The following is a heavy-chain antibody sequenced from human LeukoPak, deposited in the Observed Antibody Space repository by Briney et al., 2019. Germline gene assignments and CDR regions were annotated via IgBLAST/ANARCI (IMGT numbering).Heavy chain of an antibody. Sequence: SETLSLTCAVSGYSISSGYYWGWIRQPPGKGLEWIGSIYHSGSTYYNPSLKSRVTISVDTSKKQFSLKLSSVTAADTAVYYCARRGNSPEYYFDYWGQGTLVTVSS. CDR1: GYSISSGYY. D-gene: IGHD4-23*01. V-gene: IGHV4-38-2*01. J-gene: IGHJ4*02. CDR3: ARRGNSPEYYFDY. CDR2: IYHSGST.